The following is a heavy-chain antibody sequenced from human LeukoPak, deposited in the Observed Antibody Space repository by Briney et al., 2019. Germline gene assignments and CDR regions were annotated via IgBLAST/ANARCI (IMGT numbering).Heavy chain of an antibody. CDR2: ISASGSLT. Sequence: GGSLRLSCAASEITFSSYAMSWVRQAPGKGLEWVSSISASGSLTYYADSVKGRFTISRDNSKSILFLRMNSLTAEDTAVYFWAKGWFGETLHGPHDYWGQGPLVTVSS. J-gene: IGHJ4*02. CDR3: AKGWFGETLHGPHDY. D-gene: IGHD3-10*01. V-gene: IGHV3-23*01. CDR1: EITFSSYA.